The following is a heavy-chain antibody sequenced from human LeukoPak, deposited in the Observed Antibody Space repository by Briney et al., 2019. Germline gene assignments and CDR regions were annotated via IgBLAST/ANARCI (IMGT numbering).Heavy chain of an antibody. Sequence: GGSLRLSCAASGFTFTTYEMNWVRQAPGKGLEWISYISRSGSTIFYADSVKGRFTISRDNAKNSLYLQMNSLRAEDTAVYYCARPYTAYAFDYWGQGTLVTVSS. CDR1: GFTFTTYE. D-gene: IGHD5-12*01. J-gene: IGHJ4*02. V-gene: IGHV3-48*03. CDR2: ISRSGSTI. CDR3: ARPYTAYAFDY.